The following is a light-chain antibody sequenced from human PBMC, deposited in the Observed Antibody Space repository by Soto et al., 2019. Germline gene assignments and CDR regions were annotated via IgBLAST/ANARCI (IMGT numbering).Light chain of an antibody. CDR3: QQRSNWPRT. J-gene: IGKJ1*01. Sequence: EVVLTQSPATLSLSPGERATLSCRASQSISSYLAWYQQRPGQAPRLLISDASNRVTGIPARFSGSGSGTDFALTISSLEPEDFAVYYCQQRSNWPRTFGQGTKVEIK. V-gene: IGKV3-11*01. CDR2: DAS. CDR1: QSISSY.